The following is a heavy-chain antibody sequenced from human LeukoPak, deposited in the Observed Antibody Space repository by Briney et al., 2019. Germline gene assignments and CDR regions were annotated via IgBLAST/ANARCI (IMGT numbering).Heavy chain of an antibody. CDR3: AREVNYDFWSGSADWFDP. D-gene: IGHD3-3*01. CDR1: GFTFSSYW. V-gene: IGHV3-7*01. Sequence: GGSLRLSCAASGFTFSSYWMSWVRQAPGKGLEWVANIKQDGSEKYYVDSVKGRFTISRDNAKNSLYLQMNSLRAEDTAVYYCAREVNYDFWSGSADWFDPWGQGTLVTVSP. CDR2: IKQDGSEK. J-gene: IGHJ5*02.